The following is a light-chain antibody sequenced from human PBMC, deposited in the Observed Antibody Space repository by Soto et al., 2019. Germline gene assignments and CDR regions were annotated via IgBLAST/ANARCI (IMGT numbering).Light chain of an antibody. CDR2: DAS. J-gene: IGKJ1*01. CDR1: QSISSN. V-gene: IGKV1-5*01. Sequence: DIQMTQYPSSLSGSPGDRVTLSCRASQSISSNLAWYQQKPGQAPRLLIYDASTLQSGVPARFSGSGSGTEFTLTISSLQPDDFATYYCQHYNSYPGAFGQGTKV. CDR3: QHYNSYPGA.